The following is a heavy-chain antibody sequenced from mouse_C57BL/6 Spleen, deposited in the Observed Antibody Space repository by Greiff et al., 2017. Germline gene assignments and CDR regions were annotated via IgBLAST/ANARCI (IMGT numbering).Heavy chain of an antibody. D-gene: IGHD2-4*01. Sequence: QVQLQQSGAELVKPGASVKLSCKASGYTFTSYWMHWVKQRPGRGLEWIGRIDPHSGGTKYNEKFTSKATLTVDKPSSTAYMQRSSRTSEDSAVYYCATRYYDYDGCDYWGQGTTLTVSS. CDR1: GYTFTSYW. CDR3: ATRYYDYDGCDY. V-gene: IGHV1-72*01. CDR2: IDPHSGGT. J-gene: IGHJ2*01.